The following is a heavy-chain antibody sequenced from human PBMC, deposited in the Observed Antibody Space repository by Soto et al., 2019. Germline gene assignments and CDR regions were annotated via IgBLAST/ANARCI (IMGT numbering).Heavy chain of an antibody. CDR2: IYHSGST. Sequence: QVQLQESGPGRVKPSGTLSLTCAVSGGSISSSNWWSWVRQPPGKGLEWIGEIYHSGSTNYNPSLKSRVTISVDKSQNQLSQKLSSVTAADTAVYYCARSLDSSGYYPRWYYYGMDVWGQGTTVTVSS. J-gene: IGHJ6*02. CDR3: ARSLDSSGYYPRWYYYGMDV. CDR1: GGSISSSNW. V-gene: IGHV4-4*02. D-gene: IGHD3-22*01.